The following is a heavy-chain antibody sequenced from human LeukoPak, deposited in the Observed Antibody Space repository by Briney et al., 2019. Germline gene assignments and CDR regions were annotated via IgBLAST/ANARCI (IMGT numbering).Heavy chain of an antibody. CDR2: ISYSGTT. CDR3: ATHTVTTTFDY. J-gene: IGHJ4*02. V-gene: IGHV4-39*01. D-gene: IGHD4-17*01. Sequence: PSETLSLTCTVSGGSISSSGYHWVWIRQPPGKGLEWIATISYSGTTYYSPSLGSRVTISVDTSQNQFSLRLSSVTAADTAVYYCATHTVTTTFDYWGRGTLVTVSS. CDR1: GGSISSSGYH.